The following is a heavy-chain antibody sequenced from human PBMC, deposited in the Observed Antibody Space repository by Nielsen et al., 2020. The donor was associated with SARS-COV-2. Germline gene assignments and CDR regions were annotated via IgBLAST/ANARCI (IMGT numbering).Heavy chain of an antibody. Sequence: GSLRLSCTVSGGSVSSGSYYWSWIRQPPGKGLEWIGYIYYSGSTNYNPSLKSRVTISVDTSKNQFSLKLSSVTAADTAVYYCARDVGGPYDFWSGYYAMDVWGQGTTVTVSS. CDR1: GGSVSSGSYY. CDR2: IYYSGST. V-gene: IGHV4-61*01. J-gene: IGHJ6*02. CDR3: ARDVGGPYDFWSGYYAMDV. D-gene: IGHD3-3*01.